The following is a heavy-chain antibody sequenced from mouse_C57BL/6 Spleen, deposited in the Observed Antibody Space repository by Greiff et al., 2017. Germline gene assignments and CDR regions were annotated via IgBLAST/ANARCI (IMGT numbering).Heavy chain of an antibody. D-gene: IGHD1-1*01. CDR3: ARGYYGSSYYWYFDV. CDR1: GYTFTSYW. Sequence: QVQLQQPGAELVKPGASVKMSCKASGYTFTSYWITWVKQRPGQGLEWIGDIYPGSGSTNYNEKFKSKATLTVDTSSSTAYMPRSSLTSEDSAVYYCARGYYGSSYYWYFDVWGTGTTVTVSS. J-gene: IGHJ1*03. V-gene: IGHV1-55*01. CDR2: IYPGSGST.